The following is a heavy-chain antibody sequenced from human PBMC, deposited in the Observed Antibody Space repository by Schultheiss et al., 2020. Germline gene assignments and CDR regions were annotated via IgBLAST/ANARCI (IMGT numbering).Heavy chain of an antibody. CDR1: GFTVSSNY. J-gene: IGHJ4*02. V-gene: IGHV3-53*01. Sequence: ESLKISCAASGFTVSSNYMSWVRQAPGKGLEWVSVIYSGSSTYYADSVKGRFTISRDNSKNTLYLQMNSLRAEDTAVYYCAKAPIAAADPWDDYWGQGTLVTVSS. D-gene: IGHD6-13*01. CDR3: AKAPIAAADPWDDY. CDR2: IYSGSST.